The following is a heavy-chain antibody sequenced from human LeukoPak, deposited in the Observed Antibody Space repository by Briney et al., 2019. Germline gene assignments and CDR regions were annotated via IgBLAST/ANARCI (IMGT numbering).Heavy chain of an antibody. Sequence: GGSLRLSCVASGFTFSTYAMNWVRQAPGKGLEWVSGFSGSGDTTYFPDSVKGRFTISRDNSKKTLYLQINSLRAEDTAVYYCARGSGFLGGYYFDYRGQGTLVTVSS. CDR1: GFTFSTYA. CDR3: ARGSGFLGGYYFDY. V-gene: IGHV3-23*01. J-gene: IGHJ4*02. CDR2: FSGSGDTT. D-gene: IGHD3-9*01.